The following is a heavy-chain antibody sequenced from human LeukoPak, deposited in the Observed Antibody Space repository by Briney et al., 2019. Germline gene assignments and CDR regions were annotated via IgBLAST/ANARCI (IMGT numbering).Heavy chain of an antibody. Sequence: SETLSLTCAVYGGSFSGYYWSWIRQPPGKGLEWIGEIKHSGSTNYNPSLKSRVTISVDTSKNQFSLKLSSVTAADTAVYYCARGFLGAARPYDYWGQGTLVTVSS. CDR1: GGSFSGYY. CDR3: ARGFLGAARPYDY. V-gene: IGHV4-34*01. CDR2: IKHSGST. D-gene: IGHD6-6*01. J-gene: IGHJ4*02.